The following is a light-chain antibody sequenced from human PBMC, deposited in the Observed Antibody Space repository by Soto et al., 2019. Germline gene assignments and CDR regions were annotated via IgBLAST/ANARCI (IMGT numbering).Light chain of an antibody. CDR2: AAS. J-gene: IGKJ4*01. CDR3: QQLNNYPLT. CDR1: QGIGSY. Sequence: DIQLTQSPSFLSASLGDRVTITCRASQGIGSYLAWYQQKPGKDPRLLIYAASTLQSGVPSRFSGSGSDTEFTLTSSSLQPEDFATYYCQQLNNYPLTFGGGTKVEIK. V-gene: IGKV1-9*01.